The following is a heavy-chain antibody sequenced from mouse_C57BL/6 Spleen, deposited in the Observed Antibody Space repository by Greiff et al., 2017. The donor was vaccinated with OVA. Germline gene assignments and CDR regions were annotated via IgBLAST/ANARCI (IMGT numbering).Heavy chain of an antibody. D-gene: IGHD2-1*01. Sequence: QVHVKQPGTELVKPGASVKLSCKASGYTFTSYWMHWVKQRPGQGLEWIGNINPSNGGTNYNEKFKSKATLTVDKSSSTAYMQLSSLTSEDSAVYYCAREEGYGSDWYFDVWGTGTTVTVSS. CDR3: AREEGYGSDWYFDV. V-gene: IGHV1-53*01. CDR2: INPSNGGT. J-gene: IGHJ1*03. CDR1: GYTFTSYW.